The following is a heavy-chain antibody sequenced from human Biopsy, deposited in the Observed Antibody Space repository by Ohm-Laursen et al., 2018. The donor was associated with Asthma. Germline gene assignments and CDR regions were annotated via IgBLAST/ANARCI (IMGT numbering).Heavy chain of an antibody. CDR3: ARGSSSRLSQWELLVSGGKRAHSYYGMDV. V-gene: IGHV4-4*02. CDR1: GDSISSTYW. CDR2: IYPSGYT. Sequence: SDTLSLTWAVSGDSISSTYWWSWVRQPPGKGLEWIGEIYPSGYTNYNPSLSSRLTLSVDTSKNQFSLRLTSVTAADTAVYYCARGSSSRLSQWELLVSGGKRAHSYYGMDVWGQGTTVTVSS. D-gene: IGHD1-26*01. J-gene: IGHJ6*02.